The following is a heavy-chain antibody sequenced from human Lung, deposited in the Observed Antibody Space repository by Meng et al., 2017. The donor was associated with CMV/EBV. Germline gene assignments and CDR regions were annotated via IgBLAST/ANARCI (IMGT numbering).Heavy chain of an antibody. J-gene: IGHJ4*02. Sequence: QVHLQESGPGLVKPSETLSLTCSVSGVSISGFYWSWIRQPAGKGLEWIGRNYNNGDTNYNPSLKSRVTISEDTSKNQISLRLTSVTAADTAIYYCATGSGDFDHWGRGTLVTVSS. D-gene: IGHD1-26*01. V-gene: IGHV4-4*07. CDR3: ATGSGDFDH. CDR1: GVSISGFY. CDR2: NYNNGDT.